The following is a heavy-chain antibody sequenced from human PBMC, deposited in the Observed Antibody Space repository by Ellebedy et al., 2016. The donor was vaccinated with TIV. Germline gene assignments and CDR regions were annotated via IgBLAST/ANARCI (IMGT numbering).Heavy chain of an antibody. Sequence: SLKISXAASGFTFDDYAMHWVRQAPGKGLEWVSGISWNSGSIGYADSVKGRFTISRDNAKNSLYLQMNSLRAEDTALYHCARARTPFNYYDSSGFVDGFDYWGQGTLVTVSS. CDR3: ARARTPFNYYDSSGFVDGFDY. CDR2: ISWNSGSI. V-gene: IGHV3-9*01. D-gene: IGHD3-22*01. CDR1: GFTFDDYA. J-gene: IGHJ4*02.